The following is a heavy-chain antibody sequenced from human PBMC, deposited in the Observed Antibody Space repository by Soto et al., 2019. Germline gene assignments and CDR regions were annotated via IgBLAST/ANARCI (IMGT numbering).Heavy chain of an antibody. CDR3: ARHRPRAIAAADAMDF. V-gene: IGHV5-51*01. J-gene: IGHJ6*01. CDR2: IYPGDSDT. Sequence: PGESLKISCKGSGYSFTSYWIGWVRQMPVKGLEWMGIIYPGDSDTRYSPSFQGQVTISADKSISTAYLQWSSLKASDTAMYYCARHRPRAIAAADAMDFCGQRTTVTGSS. D-gene: IGHD6-13*01. CDR1: GYSFTSYW.